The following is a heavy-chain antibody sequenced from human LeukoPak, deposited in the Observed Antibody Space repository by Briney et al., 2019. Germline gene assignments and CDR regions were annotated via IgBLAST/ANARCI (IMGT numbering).Heavy chain of an antibody. Sequence: GGSLRLSCAASGFTFSSYAMSWVRQAPGRGLEWVSAISGSGGGTYYADSVKGRFTISRDNAKNSLYLQMNSLRAEDTAVYYCARGSLHGYNGPDYWGQGTLVTVSS. J-gene: IGHJ4*02. CDR1: GFTFSSYA. V-gene: IGHV3-23*01. CDR2: ISGSGGGT. CDR3: ARGSLHGYNGPDY. D-gene: IGHD5-24*01.